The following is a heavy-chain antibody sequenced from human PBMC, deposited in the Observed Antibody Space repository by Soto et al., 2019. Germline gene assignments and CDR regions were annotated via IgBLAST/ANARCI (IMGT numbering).Heavy chain of an antibody. J-gene: IGHJ3*02. CDR3: ARDYPKRNYDSTNDLDAFDI. V-gene: IGHV3-30-3*01. D-gene: IGHD3-22*01. CDR1: GFTFSSYA. CDR2: ISYDGSNK. Sequence: QVQLVESGGGVVQPGRSLRLSCAASGFTFSSYAMHWVRQAPGKGLEWVAVISYDGSNKYYADSVKGRFTISRDNSKNTLYLQMNSLRAEDTAVYYCARDYPKRNYDSTNDLDAFDIWGQGTMVTVSS.